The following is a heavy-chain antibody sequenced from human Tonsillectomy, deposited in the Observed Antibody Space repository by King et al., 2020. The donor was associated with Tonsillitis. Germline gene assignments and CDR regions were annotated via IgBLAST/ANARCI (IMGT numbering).Heavy chain of an antibody. D-gene: IGHD2-15*01. Sequence: QLVQSGAEVKKPGASVKVSCKASGYTFTSYDINWVRQATGQGLEWMGWMNPNSGNTGYAQKFQGRVTMTRNTSISTAYMELSSLRSEDTSVYYCAVTATPGFYYGMDVWGQGTTVTVSS. CDR3: AVTATPGFYYGMDV. J-gene: IGHJ6*02. CDR1: GYTFTSYD. CDR2: MNPNSGNT. V-gene: IGHV1-8*01.